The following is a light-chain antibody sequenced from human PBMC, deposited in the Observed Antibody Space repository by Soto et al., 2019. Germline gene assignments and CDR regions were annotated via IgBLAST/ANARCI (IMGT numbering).Light chain of an antibody. CDR2: GVS. J-gene: IGKJ4*01. Sequence: EIVMTQSPAALSVSPGEGATLSCRASQSVSSGLAWYQQKPGQAPRLLIYGVSTRATGIPARFTGSGSATEFTLTIGSLQSEDFAVYYCQQYNSWPLTFGGGTKVDIK. CDR3: QQYNSWPLT. V-gene: IGKV3-15*01. CDR1: QSVSSG.